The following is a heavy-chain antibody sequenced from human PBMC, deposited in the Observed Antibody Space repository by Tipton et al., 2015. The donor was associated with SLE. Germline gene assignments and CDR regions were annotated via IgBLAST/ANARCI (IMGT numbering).Heavy chain of an antibody. CDR2: IRYDGSNK. CDR3: ARDPEQLVHYYYYMDA. V-gene: IGHV3-30*02. D-gene: IGHD6-6*01. CDR1: GFTFSSYG. J-gene: IGHJ6*03. Sequence: SLRLSCAASGFTFSSYGMHWVRQAPGKGLEWVAFIRYDGSNKYYADSVKGRFTISRDNSKNTLYLQMNSLRVEDTAVYYCARDPEQLVHYYYYMDAWGKGTTVTVSS.